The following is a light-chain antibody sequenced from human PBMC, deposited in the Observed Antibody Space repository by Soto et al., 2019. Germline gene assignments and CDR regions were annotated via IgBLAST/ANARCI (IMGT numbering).Light chain of an antibody. J-gene: IGLJ3*02. CDR2: EVT. CDR3: SSYAASNNFYFV. CDR1: SSDVGGYNY. Sequence: QSALTQPPSASGSPGQSGTISCTGTSSDVGGYNYVSWYQQYPGRAPKLMIYEVTKRPSGVPDRFSGSKSGNTASLTVSGLHAEDEADYYCSSYAASNNFYFVFGGGTQLTVL. V-gene: IGLV2-8*01.